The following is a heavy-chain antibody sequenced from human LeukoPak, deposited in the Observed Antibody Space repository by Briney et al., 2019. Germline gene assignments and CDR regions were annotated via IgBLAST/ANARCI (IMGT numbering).Heavy chain of an antibody. D-gene: IGHD5-18*01. J-gene: IGHJ4*02. CDR3: ARQAGYSYGRIDD. Sequence: SETLSLTCTVSGDSISSSNYYWGWIRQPPGKGLEWIGSIYYSGSTYYYPSLKSRVTISVDTSKNQFSLKLPSVTAADTALYYCARQAGYSYGRIDDWGQGTLVTVSS. V-gene: IGHV4-39*01. CDR1: GDSISSSNYY. CDR2: IYYSGST.